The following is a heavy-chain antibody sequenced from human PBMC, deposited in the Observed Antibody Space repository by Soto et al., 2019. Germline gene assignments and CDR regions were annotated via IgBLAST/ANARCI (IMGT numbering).Heavy chain of an antibody. J-gene: IGHJ4*02. CDR3: AKGSRFPGGRRSRC. CDR2: ISGSSGGST. D-gene: IGHD3-10*01. Sequence: EVQLLESGGTLVQPGGSLRLSCAASGFTFSTYAMNWVRQAPGKGLEWVSYISGSSGGSTYYADSVKGRFTISRDNSKNTLLLQMNSLRVEDTAVYDWAKGSRFPGGRRSRCWGQGSLGTVSA. CDR1: GFTFSTYA. V-gene: IGHV3-23*01.